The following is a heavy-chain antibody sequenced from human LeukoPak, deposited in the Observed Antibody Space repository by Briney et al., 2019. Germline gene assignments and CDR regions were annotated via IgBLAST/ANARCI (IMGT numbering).Heavy chain of an antibody. CDR3: ARVYGYYDSSGYQYFDY. CDR1: GGSISSGGYS. J-gene: IGHJ4*02. Sequence: SQTLSLTCAVSGGSISSGGYSWGWIRQPPGKGLEWIGYIYHSGSTYYNPSLKSRVTISVDRSKNQFSLKLSSVTAADTAVYYCARVYGYYDSSGYQYFDYWGQGTLVTVSS. D-gene: IGHD3-22*01. V-gene: IGHV4-30-2*01. CDR2: IYHSGST.